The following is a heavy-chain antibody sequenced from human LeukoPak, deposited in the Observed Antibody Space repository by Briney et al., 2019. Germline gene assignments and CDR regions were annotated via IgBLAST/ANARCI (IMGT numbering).Heavy chain of an antibody. Sequence: LRLSCAISGDSVSSNSAAWNWIRQSPSRGLEWLGRTYYRSKWYNDYALSVKSRITINPDTSKNQFSLQLNSVTPEDTAVYYCARDQDYVWGSSHIDYWGQGTLVTVSS. V-gene: IGHV6-1*01. CDR1: GDSVSSNSAA. J-gene: IGHJ4*02. CDR2: TYYRSKWYN. D-gene: IGHD3-16*01. CDR3: ARDQDYVWGSSHIDY.